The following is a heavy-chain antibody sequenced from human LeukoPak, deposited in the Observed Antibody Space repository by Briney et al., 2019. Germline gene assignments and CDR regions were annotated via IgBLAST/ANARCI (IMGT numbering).Heavy chain of an antibody. CDR3: ATGAYFLRFLEWLEGG. D-gene: IGHD3-3*01. V-gene: IGHV1-24*01. CDR1: GYTLTELS. CDR2: SDPEDGET. J-gene: IGHJ4*02. Sequence: GASVKVSCKVSGYTLTELSMHWVRQAPGKGLEWMGGSDPEDGETIYAQKFQGRVTMTEDTSTDTAYMELSSLRSEDTAVYYCATGAYFLRFLEWLEGGWGQGTLVTVSS.